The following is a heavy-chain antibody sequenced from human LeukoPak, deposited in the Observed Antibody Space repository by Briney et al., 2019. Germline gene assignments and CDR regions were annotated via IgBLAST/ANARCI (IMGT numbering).Heavy chain of an antibody. D-gene: IGHD3-3*01. Sequence: SETLSLTCAVYGGSFSGDYWSWIRQPPGKGLEWIGEINHSGSTNYNPSLKSRVTISVDTSKNQFSLKLSSVTAADTAVYYCARAGPGYYVDYWGQGTLVTVSS. V-gene: IGHV4-34*01. CDR2: INHSGST. CDR1: GGSFSGDY. CDR3: ARAGPGYYVDY. J-gene: IGHJ4*02.